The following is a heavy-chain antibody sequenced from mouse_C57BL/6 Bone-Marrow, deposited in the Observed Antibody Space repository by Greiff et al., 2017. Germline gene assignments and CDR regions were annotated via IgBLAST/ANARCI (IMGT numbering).Heavy chain of an antibody. J-gene: IGHJ4*01. D-gene: IGHD4-1*01. CDR2: IDPYSGGT. CDR1: GYTFTSYW. Sequence: QVQLQQPGAELVKPGASVKLSCKASGYTFTSYWLHWVKQRPGRGLEWIGRIDPYSGGTKYTEKFKSKATLTVDKPSSTAYMQLSSLTSEDSAVYYCARELTGSMDYWGQGTSVTVAS. CDR3: ARELTGSMDY. V-gene: IGHV1-72*01.